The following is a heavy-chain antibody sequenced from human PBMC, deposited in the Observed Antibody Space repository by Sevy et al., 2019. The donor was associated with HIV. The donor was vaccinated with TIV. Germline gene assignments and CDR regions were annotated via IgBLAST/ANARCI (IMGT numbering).Heavy chain of an antibody. V-gene: IGHV3-33*01. CDR3: ARESGYSSGWNLDNWFDP. CDR1: GFTFSSYG. D-gene: IGHD6-19*01. Sequence: GGSLRLSCAASGFTFSSYGMHWVHQAPGKGLEWVAVIWHDGGNKYNADSVKGRFTISRDNSKNTLYLQMNSLRAEDTAVYYCARESGYSSGWNLDNWFDPWGQGTLVTVSS. CDR2: IWHDGGNK. J-gene: IGHJ5*02.